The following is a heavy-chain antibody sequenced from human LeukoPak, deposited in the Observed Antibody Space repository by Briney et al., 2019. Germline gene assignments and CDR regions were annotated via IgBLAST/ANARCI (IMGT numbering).Heavy chain of an antibody. J-gene: IGHJ5*02. CDR3: ASACGGDCYGDDWFDP. CDR1: GFTFSSYW. D-gene: IGHD2-21*02. V-gene: IGHV3-74*01. CDR2: INSDGSST. Sequence: GGSLRLSCAASGFTFSSYWMHWVRQAPGKGLVWVSRINSDGSSTSYADSVKGRFTISRDNAKNTLYLQMNSLRAEDTAVYYCASACGGDCYGDDWFDPWGQGTLVTVSS.